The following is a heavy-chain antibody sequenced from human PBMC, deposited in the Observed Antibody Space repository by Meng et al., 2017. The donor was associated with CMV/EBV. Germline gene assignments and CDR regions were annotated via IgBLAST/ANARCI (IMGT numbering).Heavy chain of an antibody. Sequence: SETLSLTCTVSGGSFSSISCYWGWMRQPPGKGLEWTWSIFYSGSTYDNPSLKSPITISVDTSTNQFSLKLSSVTAADTAVYYCAREGAEGTMFGVVIMVGAFDIWGQGTMVTVSS. D-gene: IGHD3-3*01. CDR3: AREGAEGTMFGVVIMVGAFDI. J-gene: IGHJ3*02. CDR2: IFYSGST. V-gene: IGHV4-39*07. CDR1: GGSFSSISCY.